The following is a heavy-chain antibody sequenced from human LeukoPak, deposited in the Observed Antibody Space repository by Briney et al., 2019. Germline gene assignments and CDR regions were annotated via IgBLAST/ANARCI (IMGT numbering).Heavy chain of an antibody. Sequence: PGGSLRLSCAASGLTFSSHWMHWVRQAPGKGLEWVSVISGSGGSTYYADSVKGRFTISRDNPKNTLYLQMNSLRAEDTAVYYCAKAGGWFGELLQTSADNWFDPWGQGTLVTVSS. CDR3: AKAGGWFGELLQTSADNWFDP. CDR2: ISGSGGST. J-gene: IGHJ5*02. V-gene: IGHV3-23*01. CDR1: GLTFSSHW. D-gene: IGHD3-10*01.